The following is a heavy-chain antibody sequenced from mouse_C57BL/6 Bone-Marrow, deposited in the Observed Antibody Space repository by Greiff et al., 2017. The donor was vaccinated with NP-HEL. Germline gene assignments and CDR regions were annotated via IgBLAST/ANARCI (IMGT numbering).Heavy chain of an antibody. V-gene: IGHV1-75*01. CDR2: IFPGSGST. CDR3: ARRGYSPLIYYFDY. Sequence: QVQLQQSGPELVKPGASVKISCKASGYTFTDYYINWVKQRPGQGLEWIGWIFPGSGSTYYNEKFKGKTTLTVDKSSSTAYMLLSSLTSEDSAVYFCARRGYSPLIYYFDYWGQGTTLTVSS. CDR1: GYTFTDYY. D-gene: IGHD2-12*01. J-gene: IGHJ2*01.